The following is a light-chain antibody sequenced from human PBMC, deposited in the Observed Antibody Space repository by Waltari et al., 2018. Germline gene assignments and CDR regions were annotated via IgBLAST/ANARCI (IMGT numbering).Light chain of an antibody. CDR3: ATWDSSLSLYV. Sequence: QSALTQPPSVSAAPGQKVTISCSGTISSIGSNYVSWYQQLPQTAPKPGIFENEKRPSDIPAGFSGSKAGTSATLGITGRQTGDEADYYCATWDSSLSLYVFGTGTKITVL. J-gene: IGLJ1*01. CDR1: ISSIGSNY. V-gene: IGLV1-51*01. CDR2: ENE.